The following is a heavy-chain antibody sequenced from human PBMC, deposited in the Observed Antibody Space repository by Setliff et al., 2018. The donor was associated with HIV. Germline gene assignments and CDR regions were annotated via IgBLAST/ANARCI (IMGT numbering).Heavy chain of an antibody. D-gene: IGHD3-10*01. J-gene: IGHJ6*03. CDR3: ARGRSLVRGSGSPEYYYMDV. CDR2: MNPNSGDT. CDR1: GYTLTSYE. V-gene: IGHV1-8*02. Sequence: AASVKVSCKASGYTLTSYEINWVRQATGQGLEWMGWMNPNSGDTGYAQKFQGRVTMTRNTSISTAFMELSSLRSEDTAVYYCARGRSLVRGSGSPEYYYMDVWGKGTPVTVSS.